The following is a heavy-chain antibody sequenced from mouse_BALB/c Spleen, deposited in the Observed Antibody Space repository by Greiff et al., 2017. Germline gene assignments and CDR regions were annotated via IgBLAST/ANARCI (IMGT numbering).Heavy chain of an antibody. D-gene: IGHD3-3*01. CDR2: IYPGDGDT. CDR3: ARGGPMDY. V-gene: IGHV1-82*01. Sequence: VQLQQSGPELVKPGASVKISCKASGYAFSSSWMNWVKQRPGQGLEWIGRIYPGDGDTNYNGKFKGKATLTADKSSRTAYMQLSSLTSVDSAVYFCARGGPMDYWGQGTSVTVSS. CDR1: GYAFSSSW. J-gene: IGHJ4*01.